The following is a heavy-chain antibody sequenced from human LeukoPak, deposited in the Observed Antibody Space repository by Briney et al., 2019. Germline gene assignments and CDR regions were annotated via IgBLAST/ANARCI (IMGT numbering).Heavy chain of an antibody. CDR1: GFTFSTYA. CDR3: AKLHHFDWLLVSNWFDP. J-gene: IGHJ5*02. CDR2: ISRSGGST. Sequence: GGSLRLSCAASGFTFSTYAMSWVRQAPGKGLYWVSSISRSGGSTYYADYVKGRFTISRDNSKNTLYLQMNSLRAEDTALYYCAKLHHFDWLLVSNWFDPWGQGTLVTVSS. D-gene: IGHD3-9*01. V-gene: IGHV3-23*01.